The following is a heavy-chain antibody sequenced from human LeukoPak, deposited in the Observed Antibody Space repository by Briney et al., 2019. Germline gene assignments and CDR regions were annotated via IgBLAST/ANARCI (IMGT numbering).Heavy chain of an antibody. CDR1: GYTFTIYG. D-gene: IGHD6-19*01. Sequence: ASVKVSCKASGYTFTIYGISWVRQAPGQGLEWMGWISAYKGNTNYAQNLQGRVTMTTDTSTSTAYMELRSLRSDDTAVYYCAREWIGNGWSAFDYWGQGTLLTVSS. CDR3: AREWIGNGWSAFDY. V-gene: IGHV1-18*01. J-gene: IGHJ4*02. CDR2: ISAYKGNT.